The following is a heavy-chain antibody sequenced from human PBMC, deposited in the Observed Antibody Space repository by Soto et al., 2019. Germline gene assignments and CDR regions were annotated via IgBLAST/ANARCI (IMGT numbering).Heavy chain of an antibody. CDR2: ISHDGRNK. V-gene: IGHV3-30*18. CDR3: AKLPDTILGISVAHDAFAF. D-gene: IGHD2-2*01. Sequence: QVQLVESGGGVVQPGKSVRLSCAASGFIFSNYAMHWVRQAPGKGLEWVADISHDGRNKYHADSVGGRFTISRDNSKNTLYLQMDSLTAEDTALYYCAKLPDTILGISVAHDAFAFWGPGTTVTVSS. CDR1: GFIFSNYA. J-gene: IGHJ3*01.